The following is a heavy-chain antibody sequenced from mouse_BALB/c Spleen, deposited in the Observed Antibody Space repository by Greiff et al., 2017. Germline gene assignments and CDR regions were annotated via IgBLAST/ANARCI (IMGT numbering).Heavy chain of an antibody. CDR3: ARGGNYGDYYAMDY. V-gene: IGHV2-9*02. D-gene: IGHD2-1*01. CDR1: GFSLTSYG. CDR2: IWAGGST. J-gene: IGHJ4*01. Sequence: QVQLKESGPGLVAPSQSLSITCTVSGFSLTSYGVHWVRQPPGKGLEWLGVIWAGGSTNYNSALMSRLSISKDNSKSQVFLKMNRLQTDDTAMYYCARGGNYGDYYAMDYWGQGTSVTVSS.